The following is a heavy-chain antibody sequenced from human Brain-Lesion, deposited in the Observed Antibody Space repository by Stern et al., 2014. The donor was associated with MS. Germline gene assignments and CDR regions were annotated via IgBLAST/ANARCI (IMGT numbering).Heavy chain of an antibody. CDR1: AYTFTGYY. D-gene: IGHD3-22*01. CDR2: INPKRGGT. Sequence: QPAESGAEAKKPGASAKASCKASAYTFTGYYMHSVRQAPGQGLEWMGWINPKRGGTNYAQKFQGWVTMTRDTSINTAYMELSRLRSDDTAVYYCATYYYDSTGYNDFWGQGTLVTVSS. CDR3: ATYYYDSTGYNDF. V-gene: IGHV1-2*04. J-gene: IGHJ4*02.